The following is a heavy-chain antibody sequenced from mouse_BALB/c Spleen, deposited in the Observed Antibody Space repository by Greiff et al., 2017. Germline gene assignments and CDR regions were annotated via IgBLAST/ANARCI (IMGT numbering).Heavy chain of an antibody. D-gene: IGHD3-2*02. V-gene: IGHV14-3*02. CDR3: ARSSTVIGYWALYAMDY. Sequence: VQLQQSGAELVKPGASVKLSCTASGFNIKDTYMHWVKQRPEQGLEWIGRIDPANGNTKYDPKFQGKATITADTSSNTAYLQLSSLTSEDTAVYYCARSSTVIGYWALYAMDYWGQGTSVTVSS. J-gene: IGHJ4*01. CDR2: IDPANGNT. CDR1: GFNIKDTY.